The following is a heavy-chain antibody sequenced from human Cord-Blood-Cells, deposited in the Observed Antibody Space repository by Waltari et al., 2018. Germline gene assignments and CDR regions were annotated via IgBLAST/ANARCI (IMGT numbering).Heavy chain of an antibody. V-gene: IGHV1-2*02. J-gene: IGHJ3*02. CDR3: ARVRLDNAFDI. CDR1: GYTFTGYY. D-gene: IGHD3-9*01. CDR2: INPNSGGT. Sequence: QVQLVQSGAEVKKPGASVKVSCKASGYTFTGYYMHWVLQAPGQGLEWMGWINPNSGGTNYAQKLQGRVTMTRDTSISTADMELSSLRSDDTAVYYCARVRLDNAFDIWGQGTMVTVSS.